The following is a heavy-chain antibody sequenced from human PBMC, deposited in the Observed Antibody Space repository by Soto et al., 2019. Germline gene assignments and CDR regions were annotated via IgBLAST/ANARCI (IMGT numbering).Heavy chain of an antibody. CDR3: ARPLTDRSPALLGMDV. J-gene: IGHJ6*02. D-gene: IGHD3-22*01. CDR1: GYSFTSYW. Sequence: PGESLKISCKGSGYSFTSYWISWVRQMPGKGLEWMGRIDPSDSYTNYSPSFQGHVTISADKSISTAYLQWSSLKASDTAMYYCARPLTDRSPALLGMDVWGQGTTVTVSS. CDR2: IDPSDSYT. V-gene: IGHV5-10-1*01.